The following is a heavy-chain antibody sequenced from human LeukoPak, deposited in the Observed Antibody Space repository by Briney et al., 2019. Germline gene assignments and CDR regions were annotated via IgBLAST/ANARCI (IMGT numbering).Heavy chain of an antibody. CDR1: GFTFDSYN. CDR2: ISSSSSYV. D-gene: IGHD3-9*01. V-gene: IGHV3-21*01. J-gene: IGHJ6*02. CDR3: ARDLGRDYDIPGMDV. Sequence: SGGSLRLSCAASGFTFDSYNMNWVRQAPGKGLEWVSSISSSSSYVYYADSVKGRFTISRDNAKNSLYLQMNSLRAEDTAVYYCARDLGRDYDIPGMDVWGQGTTVTVSS.